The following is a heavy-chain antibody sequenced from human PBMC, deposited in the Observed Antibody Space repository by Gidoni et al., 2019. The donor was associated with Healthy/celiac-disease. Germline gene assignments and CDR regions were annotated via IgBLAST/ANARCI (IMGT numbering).Heavy chain of an antibody. V-gene: IGHV3-48*03. CDR3: ARDSSGSYYEGASPVDY. Sequence: EVQLVESGGGLVQPGGSLRLSCAASGFTFSSYKMNWVRQAPGKGLEWVSYISSSGSTIYYADSVKGRFTISRDNAKNSLYLQMNSLRAEDTAVYYCARDSSGSYYEGASPVDYWGQGTLVTVSS. CDR2: ISSSGSTI. CDR1: GFTFSSYK. D-gene: IGHD1-26*01. J-gene: IGHJ4*02.